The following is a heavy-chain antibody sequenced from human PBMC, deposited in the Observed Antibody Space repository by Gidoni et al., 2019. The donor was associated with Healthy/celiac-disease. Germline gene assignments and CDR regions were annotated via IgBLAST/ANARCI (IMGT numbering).Heavy chain of an antibody. D-gene: IGHD3-10*01. J-gene: IGHJ4*02. CDR2: ISYDGSNK. CDR3: AGCAVVRGVILN. Sequence: LSCAASGFTFSSYAMHWVRQARGKGLEWVAVISYDGSNKYYADSVKGRFTISRDNSKNTLYLQMTSLRAEDTAVYYCAGCAVVRGVILNWGQGTLVTVSS. CDR1: GFTFSSYA. V-gene: IGHV3-30-3*01.